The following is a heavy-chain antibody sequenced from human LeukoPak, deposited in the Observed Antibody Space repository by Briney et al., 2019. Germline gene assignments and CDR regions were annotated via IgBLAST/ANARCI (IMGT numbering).Heavy chain of an antibody. CDR2: IYSTGST. Sequence: PSETLSLTCSVSGRSISSLYWSWIRQPPGKGLEWGGYIYSTGSTNYNPSLKSRVPLFVDMSKNQFSLRLSSVTAADTAVYYCARHRAYSSSSPFDYWGQGTLVTVSS. D-gene: IGHD6-6*01. CDR3: ARHRAYSSSSPFDY. CDR1: GRSISSLY. J-gene: IGHJ4*02. V-gene: IGHV4-59*08.